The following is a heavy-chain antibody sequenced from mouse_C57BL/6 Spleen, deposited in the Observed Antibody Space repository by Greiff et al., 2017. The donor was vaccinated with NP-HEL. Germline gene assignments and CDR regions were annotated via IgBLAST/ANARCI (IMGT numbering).Heavy chain of an antibody. J-gene: IGHJ2*01. CDR2: ISYDGSN. V-gene: IGHV3-6*01. Sequence: EVQLQQSGPGLVKPSQSLSLTCSVTGYSITSGYYWNWIRQFPGNKLEWMGYISYDGSNNYNPSLKNRISITRDTSKNQFFLKLNSVTTEDTATYYCARARGGKDYFDYWGQGTTLTVSS. CDR1: GYSITSGYY. D-gene: IGHD1-1*02. CDR3: ARARGGKDYFDY.